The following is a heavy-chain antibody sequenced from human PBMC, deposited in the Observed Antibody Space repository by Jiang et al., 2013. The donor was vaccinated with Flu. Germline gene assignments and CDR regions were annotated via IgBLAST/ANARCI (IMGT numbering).Heavy chain of an antibody. CDR1: GYTFTGHY. J-gene: IGHJ5*02. CDR3: ARDKWSVDGLDL. Sequence: SGAEVKNPGASVKVSCKASGYTFTGHYIHWVRQAPGQGLEWMGWINPNSGGTSYAQKFQGRVTMTKDASKRTAHMELTSLRSDDTAVYFCARDKWSVDGLDLWGQGTLVTVSS. V-gene: IGHV1-2*02. D-gene: IGHD2-8*01. CDR2: INPNSGGT.